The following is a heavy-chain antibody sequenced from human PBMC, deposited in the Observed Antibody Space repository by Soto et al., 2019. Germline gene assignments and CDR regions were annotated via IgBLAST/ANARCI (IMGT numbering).Heavy chain of an antibody. CDR2: IYPGDSDT. CDR3: ARARLDQQLVSLYYYYYGMDV. J-gene: IGHJ6*02. Sequence: PGESLKISCKGSGYSFTSYWIGWVRQMPGKGLEWMGIIYPGDSDTRYSPSFQGQVTISADKSISTAYLKLSSVTAADTAVYYCARARLDQQLVSLYYYYYGMDVWGQGTTVTVSS. CDR1: GYSFTSYW. V-gene: IGHV5-51*01. D-gene: IGHD6-6*01.